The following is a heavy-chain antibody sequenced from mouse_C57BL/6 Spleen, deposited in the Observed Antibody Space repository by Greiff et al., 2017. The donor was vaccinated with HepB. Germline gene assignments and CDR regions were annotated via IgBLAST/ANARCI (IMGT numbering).Heavy chain of an antibody. D-gene: IGHD2-1*01. Sequence: QVQLQQPGAELVKPGASVKLSCKASGYTFTSYWMHWVKQRPGQGLEWIGMIHPNSGSTNYNEKFKSKATLTVDKSSSTAYMQLSSLTSEDSAVYYCARSGGNPGYFDVWGTGTTVTVSS. CDR1: GYTFTSYW. V-gene: IGHV1-64*01. CDR3: ARSGGNPGYFDV. CDR2: IHPNSGST. J-gene: IGHJ1*03.